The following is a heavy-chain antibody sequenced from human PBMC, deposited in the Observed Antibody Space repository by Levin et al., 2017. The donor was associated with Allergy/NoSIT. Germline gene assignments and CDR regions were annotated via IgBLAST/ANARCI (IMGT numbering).Heavy chain of an antibody. CDR3: AKEVGSCSGGSCSRGINY. D-gene: IGHD2-15*01. CDR2: TYYTSEWFY. Sequence: PSETLSLTCAISGDSVSSNRAAWNWIRQSPSRGLEWLGRTYYTSEWFYDYAVSVKSRITINPDTSKNQFSLQLNSVTPEDTAVYYCAKEVGSCSGGSCSRGINYWGQGTLVTVSS. V-gene: IGHV6-1*01. CDR1: GDSVSSNRAA. J-gene: IGHJ4*02.